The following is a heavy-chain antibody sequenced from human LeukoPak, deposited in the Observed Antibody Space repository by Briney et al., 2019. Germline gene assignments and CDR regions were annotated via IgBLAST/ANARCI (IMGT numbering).Heavy chain of an antibody. D-gene: IGHD2-2*03. CDR2: ISYDGSNK. V-gene: IGHV3-30-3*01. CDR1: GFTFSSYA. Sequence: GGSLRLSCAASGFTFSSYAMHWVRQAPGKGLEWVAVISYDGSNKYYADSVKGRFTISRDNAKNSLYLQMNSLRAEDTALYYCAKDGYCSSTSCFSRRYYYYGMAVWGQGTTVTVSS. CDR3: AKDGYCSSTSCFSRRYYYYGMAV. J-gene: IGHJ6*02.